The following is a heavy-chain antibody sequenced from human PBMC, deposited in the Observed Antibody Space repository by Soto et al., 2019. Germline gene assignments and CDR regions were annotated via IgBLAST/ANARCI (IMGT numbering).Heavy chain of an antibody. J-gene: IGHJ6*02. CDR3: ARWGRGAAADYYYYYGMDV. CDR2: ISAYNGNT. Sequence: GASVKVSWKASGYTFTSYGISWVRQAPGQGLEWMGWISAYNGNTNYAQKLQGRVTMTTDTSTSTAYMELRSLRSDDTAVYYCARWGRGAAADYYYYYGMDVWGQGTTVTVSS. V-gene: IGHV1-18*01. CDR1: GYTFTSYG. D-gene: IGHD6-13*01.